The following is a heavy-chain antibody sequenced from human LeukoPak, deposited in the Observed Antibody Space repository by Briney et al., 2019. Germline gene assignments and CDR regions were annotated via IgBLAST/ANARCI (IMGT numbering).Heavy chain of an antibody. CDR3: ATGVGSSGYYTYYYYMDV. CDR1: GYTLTELS. CDR2: FDPEDGET. J-gene: IGHJ6*03. D-gene: IGHD3-22*01. Sequence: ASVKVSCKVSGYTLTELSMHWVRQAPGQGLEWMGGFDPEDGETIYAQKFQGRVTMTEDTSTDTAYMELSSLRSEDTAVYYCATGVGSSGYYTYYYYMDVWGKGTTVTVSS. V-gene: IGHV1-24*01.